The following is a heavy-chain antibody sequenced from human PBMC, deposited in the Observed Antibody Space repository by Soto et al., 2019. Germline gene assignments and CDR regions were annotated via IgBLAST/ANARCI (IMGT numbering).Heavy chain of an antibody. CDR3: ARATKTTVYYYYGMDV. Sequence: GASVKVSCKASGGTFSSYAISWVRQAPGQGLEWMGGIIPIFGTANYAQKFQGRVTITADKSTSTAYMELSSLRSEDTAVYYCARATKTTVYYYYGMDVWGQGTTVTVS. CDR1: GGTFSSYA. D-gene: IGHD4-4*01. CDR2: IIPIFGTA. J-gene: IGHJ6*02. V-gene: IGHV1-69*06.